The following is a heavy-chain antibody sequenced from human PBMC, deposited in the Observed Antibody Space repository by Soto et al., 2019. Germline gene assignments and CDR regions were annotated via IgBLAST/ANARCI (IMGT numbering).Heavy chain of an antibody. D-gene: IGHD3-10*01. V-gene: IGHV3-21*01. CDR1: GFTLTTYT. Sequence: GGSLRLSCEASGFTLTTYTMNWVRQASGKGLEWVSSITSSSGHIYYADSVKGRFTISRDNARNSLYLQMNSLRAEDTAVYYCVRERGLSSSYGMDVWAQGATVTVSS. CDR3: VRERGLSSSYGMDV. CDR2: ITSSSGHI. J-gene: IGHJ6*02.